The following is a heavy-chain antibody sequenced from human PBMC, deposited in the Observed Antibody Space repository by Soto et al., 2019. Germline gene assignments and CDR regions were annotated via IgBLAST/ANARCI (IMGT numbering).Heavy chain of an antibody. CDR2: ISGSGGST. J-gene: IGHJ4*02. CDR3: ARALVSELLLLPVAY. V-gene: IGHV3-23*01. CDR1: GFTFSSYA. Sequence: GGSLRLSCAASGFTFSSYAMSWVRQAPGKGLEWVSAISGSGGSTYYADSVKGRFTISRDNSKNTLYLQMNSLRAEDTAVYYCARALVSELLLLPVAYWGQGTLVTVSS. D-gene: IGHD1-26*01.